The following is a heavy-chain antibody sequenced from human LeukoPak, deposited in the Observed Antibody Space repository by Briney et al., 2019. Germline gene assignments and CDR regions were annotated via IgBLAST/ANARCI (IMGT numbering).Heavy chain of an antibody. CDR3: ATQDLYYYYYMDV. J-gene: IGHJ6*03. Sequence: PGGSLRLSCAASGFTFSSYWMSWVRQAPGKGLEWVANIKQDGSEKYYVDSVKGRFTISRDNAKNSLYLQMNSLGAEDTAVYYCATQDLYYYYYMDVWGKGTTVTVSS. CDR2: IKQDGSEK. V-gene: IGHV3-7*01. CDR1: GFTFSSYW. D-gene: IGHD2-15*01.